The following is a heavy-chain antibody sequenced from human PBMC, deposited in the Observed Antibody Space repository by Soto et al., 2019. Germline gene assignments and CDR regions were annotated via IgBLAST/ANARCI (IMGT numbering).Heavy chain of an antibody. CDR3: ARRYCSSTSCDYNWFDP. CDR2: IYYSGST. J-gene: IGHJ5*02. Sequence: QLQLQESGPGLVKPSETLSLTCTVSGGSISSSSYYWGWIRQPPGKGLEWIGSIYYSGSTYYNPSLKSRVTISVDTSKNQFSLKLSSVTAADTAVYYCARRYCSSTSCDYNWFDPWGQGTLVTVSS. CDR1: GGSISSSSYY. D-gene: IGHD2-2*01. V-gene: IGHV4-39*01.